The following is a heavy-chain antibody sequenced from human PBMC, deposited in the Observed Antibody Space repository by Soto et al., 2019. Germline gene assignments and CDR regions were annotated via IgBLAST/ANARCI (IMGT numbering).Heavy chain of an antibody. J-gene: IGHJ3*01. CDR3: AGEGGRHCSPTRCYNAFDV. V-gene: IGHV3-48*02. D-gene: IGHD2-2*02. CDR2: ISSTSNTI. Sequence: EVQLVESGGGLVQPGGSLRLSCTSSGFSFSAFSMNWVRQAPGKGLEWVSYISSTSNTIYYADSVKGRFTISRDNAKNSLSLQLDSLRDEDTAVYYCAGEGGRHCSPTRCYNAFDVWGQGTMVTVSS. CDR1: GFSFSAFS.